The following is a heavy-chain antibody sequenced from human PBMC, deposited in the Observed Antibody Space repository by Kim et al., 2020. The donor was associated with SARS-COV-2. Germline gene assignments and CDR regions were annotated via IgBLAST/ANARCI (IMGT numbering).Heavy chain of an antibody. V-gene: IGHV4-39*01. J-gene: IGHJ5*02. Sequence: SETLSLTCTVSGDSVSSPNYYWGWIRQPPGKGLQWIGTVYYSGTIHYSQSLKSRVTISVDTSKNQFSLNLNSVTAADSAVYYCARRRRCADGSCRGAGWFDPWGQGTLIIVSS. D-gene: IGHD2-15*01. CDR1: GDSVSSPNYY. CDR2: VYYSGTI. CDR3: ARRRRCADGSCRGAGWFDP.